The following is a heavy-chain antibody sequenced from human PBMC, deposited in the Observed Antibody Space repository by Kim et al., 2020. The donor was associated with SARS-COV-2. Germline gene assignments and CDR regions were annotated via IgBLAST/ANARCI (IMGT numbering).Heavy chain of an antibody. CDR1: GGSFSGYY. CDR3: ARGPFDY. CDR2: INHSGST. J-gene: IGHJ4*02. Sequence: SETLSLTCAVYGGSFSGYYWSWIRQPPGKGLEWIGEINHSGSTNYNPSLKSRVTISVDTSKNQFSLKLSSVTAADTAVYYCARGPFDYWGQGTLVTVSS. V-gene: IGHV4-34*01.